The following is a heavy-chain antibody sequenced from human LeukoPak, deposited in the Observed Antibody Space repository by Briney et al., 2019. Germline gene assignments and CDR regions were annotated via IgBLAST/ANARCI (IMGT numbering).Heavy chain of an antibody. V-gene: IGHV3-7*01. J-gene: IGHJ4*02. Sequence: GGSLRLSCAASGFTFSSYWMSWVRQAPGKGLEWVANIKQDGSEKYYVDSVKGRSTISRDNAKNSLYLQMNSLRAEDTAVYYCASSNGDSSGYYYSYFDYWGQGTLVTVSS. D-gene: IGHD3-22*01. CDR3: ASSNGDSSGYYYSYFDY. CDR1: GFTFSSYW. CDR2: IKQDGSEK.